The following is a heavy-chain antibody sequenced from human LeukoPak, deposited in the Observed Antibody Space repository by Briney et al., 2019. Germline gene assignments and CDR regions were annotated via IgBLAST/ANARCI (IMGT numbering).Heavy chain of an antibody. CDR3: ARAYIVVVPAAVNWFDP. D-gene: IGHD2-2*01. V-gene: IGHV1-2*02. CDR2: INPNSGGT. Sequence: ASVKVSCKASGYTFTGYYMHWVRQAPGQGLEWMGWINPNSGGTNYAQKFQGRVTMTRDTSISTAYMELSRLRSDDTAVYYCARAYIVVVPAAVNWFDPWGQGTLVTVSS. J-gene: IGHJ5*02. CDR1: GYTFTGYY.